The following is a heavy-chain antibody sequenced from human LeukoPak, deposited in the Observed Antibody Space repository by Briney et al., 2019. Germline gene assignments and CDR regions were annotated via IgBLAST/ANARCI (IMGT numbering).Heavy chain of an antibody. CDR1: GYTFTGYY. Sequence: ASVKVSCKASGYTFTGYYMHWVRQAPGQGLEWMGLINPNSGGTNYAQKFQGRVTMTRDTSISTAYMELSRLRSDDTAVYCCARVRWRFDELHDAFDIWGQGTMVTVSS. J-gene: IGHJ3*02. CDR3: ARVRWRFDELHDAFDI. D-gene: IGHD1-26*01. CDR2: INPNSGGT. V-gene: IGHV1-2*02.